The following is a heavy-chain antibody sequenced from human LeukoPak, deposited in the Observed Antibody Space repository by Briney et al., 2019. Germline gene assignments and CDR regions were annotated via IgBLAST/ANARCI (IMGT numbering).Heavy chain of an antibody. J-gene: IGHJ5*02. V-gene: IGHV3-66*01. D-gene: IGHD3-10*01. CDR1: EFSVGSNY. CDR3: VKDSVWFGEPNWFDP. CDR2: IYSGGST. Sequence: GGSLRLSCAASEFSVGSNYMTWVRQAPGKGLEWVSLIYSGGSTYYADSVKGRFTISRDNSKNTLYLQMNSLRAEDTAVYYCVKDSVWFGEPNWFDPWGQGTLVTVSS.